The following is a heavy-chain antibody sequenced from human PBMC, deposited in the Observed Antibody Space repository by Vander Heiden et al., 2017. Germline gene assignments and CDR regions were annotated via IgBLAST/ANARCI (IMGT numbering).Heavy chain of an antibody. J-gene: IGHJ4*02. CDR1: GGSIKNGGQS. Sequence: QVQLQESGPGLVRPSQTLSLTCTVPGGSIKNGGQSWTWIRQYPGKGLEFIGYIFHTGTAYYNPSLKSRAFISVDTSQNQFSLNLTSVTAADTAVYYCATCGTRYGNSFDYWGRGTQVTVSS. CDR2: IFHTGTA. V-gene: IGHV4-31*03. CDR3: ATCGTRYGNSFDY. D-gene: IGHD5-18*01.